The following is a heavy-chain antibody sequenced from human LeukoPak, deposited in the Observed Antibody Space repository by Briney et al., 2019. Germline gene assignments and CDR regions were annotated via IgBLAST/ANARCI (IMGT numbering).Heavy chain of an antibody. Sequence: GGSLRLSCAASGFTFSSYSMNWVRQAPGKGLEWVSSISSSSSYIYYADSVKGRFTISRDNAKNSLYLQMNSLRAEDTAVYYCARDVTGYSSSWPYYFDYWGQGTPVTVSS. D-gene: IGHD6-13*01. J-gene: IGHJ4*02. CDR1: GFTFSSYS. V-gene: IGHV3-21*01. CDR3: ARDVTGYSSSWPYYFDY. CDR2: ISSSSSYI.